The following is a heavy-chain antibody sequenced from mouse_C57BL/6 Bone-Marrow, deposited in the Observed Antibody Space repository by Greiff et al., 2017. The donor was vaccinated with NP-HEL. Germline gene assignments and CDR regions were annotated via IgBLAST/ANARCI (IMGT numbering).Heavy chain of an antibody. Sequence: QVQLQQSGAELVKPGASVKLSCKASGYTFTEYTIHWVKQRSGQGLEWIGWFYPGSGSIKYNEKFKDKATLTAAKSSSTVYMDLSRLTSEDSAVDFCARHGDYFGSSYGYFDVWGTGTTVTVSS. V-gene: IGHV1-62-2*01. J-gene: IGHJ1*03. CDR2: FYPGSGSI. CDR3: ARHGDYFGSSYGYFDV. D-gene: IGHD1-1*01. CDR1: GYTFTEYT.